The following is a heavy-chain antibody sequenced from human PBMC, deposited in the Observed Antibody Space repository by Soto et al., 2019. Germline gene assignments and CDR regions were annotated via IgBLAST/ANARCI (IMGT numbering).Heavy chain of an antibody. D-gene: IGHD3-3*01. V-gene: IGHV1-18*04. CDR3: ARRTLDFWSGMGYYYGMDF. Sequence: ASVKVSGKASGYTFTSYGISWVLQAPGQGLEWMGWISAYNGNTNYAQKLQGRVTMTTDTSTSTAYMEMRSLRSDDTDVYYCARRTLDFWSGMGYYYGMDFWAQGTTVTVSS. CDR2: ISAYNGNT. J-gene: IGHJ6*01. CDR1: GYTFTSYG.